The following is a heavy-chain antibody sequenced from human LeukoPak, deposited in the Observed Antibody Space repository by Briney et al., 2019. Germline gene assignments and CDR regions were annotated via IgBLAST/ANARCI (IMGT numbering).Heavy chain of an antibody. CDR1: GYTFTSYD. CDR3: ARPSRIVGHLKGYRWFDP. J-gene: IGHJ5*02. Sequence: GASVRVSCKASGYTFTSYDINWVRQATGQGLEWMGWMNPNSGNTGYAQKFQGRVTMTRNTSISTAYMELSSLRSEDTAVYCCARPSRIVGHLKGYRWFDPWGQGTLVTVSS. CDR2: MNPNSGNT. D-gene: IGHD1-26*01. V-gene: IGHV1-8*01.